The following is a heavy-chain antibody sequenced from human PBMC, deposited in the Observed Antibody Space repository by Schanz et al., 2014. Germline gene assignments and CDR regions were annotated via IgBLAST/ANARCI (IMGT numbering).Heavy chain of an antibody. Sequence: EVHLVESGGGLSRPGGSLRLSCAASGFTFSHAWMGWVRQAPGKGLEWVGRLQAKSDGGTTDYAAPVKGRFTISRDDSTNTLYLQMNSLKTEDTAVYYCTTGGRRGYSHYFYGMDVWGQGTTVTVSS. CDR2: LQAKSDGGTT. J-gene: IGHJ6*02. CDR1: GFTFSHAW. D-gene: IGHD5-18*01. CDR3: TTGGRRGYSHYFYGMDV. V-gene: IGHV3-15*01.